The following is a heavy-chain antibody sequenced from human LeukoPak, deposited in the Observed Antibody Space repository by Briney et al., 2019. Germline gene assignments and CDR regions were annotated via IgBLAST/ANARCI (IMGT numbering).Heavy chain of an antibody. V-gene: IGHV1-2*02. CDR1: GYTFTGYY. CDR2: INPNSGGT. J-gene: IGHJ4*02. Sequence: ASVKVSCKASGYTFTGYYMHWVRQAPGQGLEWMGWINPNSGGTNYAQKFQGRVTMTRDTSISTAYMELSRLRSDDTAVYYCARDRGLRAYHFDYWGQGTLVTVSS. D-gene: IGHD3-10*01. CDR3: ARDRGLRAYHFDY.